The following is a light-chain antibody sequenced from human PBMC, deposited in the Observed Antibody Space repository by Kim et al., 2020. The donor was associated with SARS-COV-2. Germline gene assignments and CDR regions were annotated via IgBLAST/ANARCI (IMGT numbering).Light chain of an antibody. V-gene: IGKV1-8*01. CDR2: AAS. CDR1: QGISSY. Sequence: STGDKVTITCRASQGISSYLAWYQQKPGKAPKLLIYAASTLQSGVPSRFSGSGSGTDFTLTISCLQSEDFATYYCQQYYSYPPLTFGGGTKVDIK. CDR3: QQYYSYPPLT. J-gene: IGKJ4*01.